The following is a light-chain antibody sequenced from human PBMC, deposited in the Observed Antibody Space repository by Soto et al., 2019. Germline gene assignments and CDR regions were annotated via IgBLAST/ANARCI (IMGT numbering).Light chain of an antibody. CDR3: FSYSSDQIAM. Sequence: QSALTRPASVSGFPRQSITIPCSGPGNDPSDYTFVSWYQQHPGNAPRLLIFDVTNRPSGVSDRFSGSKSGNTASLTISGLQPQDEAEYFCFSYSSDQIAMFGGGTKVTVL. CDR2: DVT. J-gene: IGLJ3*02. CDR1: GNDPSDYTF. V-gene: IGLV2-14*03.